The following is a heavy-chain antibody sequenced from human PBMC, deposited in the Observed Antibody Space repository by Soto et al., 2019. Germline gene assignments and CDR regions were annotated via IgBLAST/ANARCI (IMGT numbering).Heavy chain of an antibody. Sequence: GGSLRLSCAASGFTFSSYAMSWVRQAPGKGLEWVSAISGSGGSTYYADSVKGRFTISRDNSKNTLYLQMDSLRPEDTALYYCAKEHTWGGGTHSLFDCWGQGSLVTVSS. D-gene: IGHD1-26*01. CDR3: AKEHTWGGGTHSLFDC. J-gene: IGHJ4*02. V-gene: IGHV3-23*01. CDR1: GFTFSSYA. CDR2: ISGSGGST.